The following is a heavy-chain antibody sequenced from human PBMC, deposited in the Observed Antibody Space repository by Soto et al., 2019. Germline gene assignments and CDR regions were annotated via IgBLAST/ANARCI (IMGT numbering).Heavy chain of an antibody. V-gene: IGHV3-73*01. D-gene: IGHD2-2*02. CDR3: TRHSIDY. CDR2: IRSKPNSYAT. Sequence: GGSLRLSCAASGFTFTGSAIHWVRQASGKGLEWVGRIRSKPNSYATEYAASVKGRFTISRDDSKNTAYLQMNSLKTEDTAVYYCTRHSIDYWGQGTLVTVSS. CDR1: GFTFTGSA. J-gene: IGHJ4*02.